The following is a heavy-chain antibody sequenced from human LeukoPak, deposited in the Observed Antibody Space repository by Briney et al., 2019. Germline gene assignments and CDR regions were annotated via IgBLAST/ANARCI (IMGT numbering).Heavy chain of an antibody. J-gene: IGHJ3*02. V-gene: IGHV4-39*01. CDR2: IYYSGST. CDR1: GGSISSSSYY. CDR3: ARLPPRRTFDI. Sequence: SETLSLTCTVSGGSISSSSYYWGWIRQPPGKGLEWIGSIYYSGSTYYNPSLKSRVTISVDTSKNQFSLKLSSVTAADTAVYYCARLPPRRTFDIWGQGTMVTVSS.